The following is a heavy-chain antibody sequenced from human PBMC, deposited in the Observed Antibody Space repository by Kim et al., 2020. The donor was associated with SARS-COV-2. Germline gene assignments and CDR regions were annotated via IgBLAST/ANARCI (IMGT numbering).Heavy chain of an antibody. CDR3: TTLISAVGRGY. D-gene: IGHD6-13*01. CDR2: IKSKTDGEAT. V-gene: IGHV3-15*01. CDR1: GFPFSNVW. Sequence: GGSLRLSCAASGFPFSNVWMSGVRQAPGRGLEWVGRIKSKTDGEATDYAAPVKGRFTMSRDDSKNTLHLQMNSLETEDTGVYYCTTLISAVGRGYWGQGT. J-gene: IGHJ4*02.